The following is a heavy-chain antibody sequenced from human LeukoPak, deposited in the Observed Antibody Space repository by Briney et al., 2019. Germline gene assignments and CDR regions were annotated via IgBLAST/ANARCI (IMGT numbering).Heavy chain of an antibody. CDR3: ARVGDGLNDGFDI. V-gene: IGHV1-2*06. Sequence: AAVKVSCKASGYTFTGDYMNWVRQAPGQGLGWMGRINPNTGGTNYAQNFQGSVTMTRDTSITTVYMELSRLRSDDTAVYYCARVGDGLNDGFDIWGQGTMVTVSS. CDR2: INPNTGGT. CDR1: GYTFTGDY. J-gene: IGHJ3*02. D-gene: IGHD5-24*01.